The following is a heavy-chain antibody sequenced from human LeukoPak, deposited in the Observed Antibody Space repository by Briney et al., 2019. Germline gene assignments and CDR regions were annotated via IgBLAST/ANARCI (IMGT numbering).Heavy chain of an antibody. V-gene: IGHV1-2*02. CDR2: INPNSGGT. CDR3: ARAQVLWIQLWFTPFDY. J-gene: IGHJ4*02. CDR1: GYTFTGYY. D-gene: IGHD5-18*01. Sequence: ASVKVSCKASGYTFTGYYMHWVRQAPGQGLEWMGWINPNSGGTNYAQKFQGRVTMTRDTSISTAYMELSRLRSDDTAVYYCARAQVLWIQLWFTPFDYWGQGTLVTVSS.